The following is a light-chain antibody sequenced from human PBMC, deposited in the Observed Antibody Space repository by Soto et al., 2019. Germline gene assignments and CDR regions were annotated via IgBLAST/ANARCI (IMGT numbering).Light chain of an antibody. CDR2: AAS. V-gene: IGKV3-15*01. J-gene: IGKJ1*01. CDR1: KNIGSN. Sequence: EIVVTQSPATLSVSPGDRATLSCRASKNIGSNLAWYQQPPGQAPRLLIYAASSRATGIPARFSGSGSGTEFTLTISSLQSEDFAVYYCQQYNNWPETFGQGTKVDIK. CDR3: QQYNNWPET.